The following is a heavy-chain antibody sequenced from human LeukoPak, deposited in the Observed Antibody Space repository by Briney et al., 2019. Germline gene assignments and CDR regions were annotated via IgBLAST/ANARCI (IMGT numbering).Heavy chain of an antibody. CDR3: AASPDYYDSSGYSYYFDY. Sequence: SVKVSYKASGFTFTSSAVQWVRQARGQRLEWIGWIVVGSGNTNYAQKFQERVTITRDMSTSTAYMELSSLRSEDTAVYYCAASPDYYDSSGYSYYFDYWGQGTLVTVSS. D-gene: IGHD3-22*01. CDR1: GFTFTSSA. J-gene: IGHJ4*02. CDR2: IVVGSGNT. V-gene: IGHV1-58*01.